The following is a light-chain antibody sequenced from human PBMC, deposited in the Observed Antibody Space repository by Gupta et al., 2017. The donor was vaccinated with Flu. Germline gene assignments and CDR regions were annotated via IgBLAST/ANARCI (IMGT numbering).Light chain of an antibody. CDR1: SSNIGAGYD. CDR2: GDT. CDR3: QSFDSSLFWV. Sequence: SSSNIGAGYDVHWYQQRPGTAPRLLINGDTSRPSGVPDRFSGSKSGTSASLAITGLQAEDEADYFCQSFDSSLFWVFGGGTKLTVL. J-gene: IGLJ3*02. V-gene: IGLV1-40*01.